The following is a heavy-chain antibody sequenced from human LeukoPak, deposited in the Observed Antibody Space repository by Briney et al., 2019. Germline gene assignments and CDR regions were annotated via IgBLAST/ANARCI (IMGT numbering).Heavy chain of an antibody. Sequence: GSLRLSCAASGITISSCAMSWVREAPGRGLEWVSVISGSGGSTCYADSVKGRFTISRDNSKNTLYLQMNSLRAEDTAVYYCAKAVSSGYSSCDYWGQGTLVTVSS. CDR2: ISGSGGST. V-gene: IGHV3-23*01. CDR1: GITISSCA. CDR3: AKAVSSGYSSCDY. D-gene: IGHD3-22*01. J-gene: IGHJ4*02.